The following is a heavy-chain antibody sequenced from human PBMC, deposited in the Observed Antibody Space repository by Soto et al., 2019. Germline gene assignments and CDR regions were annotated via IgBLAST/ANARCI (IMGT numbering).Heavy chain of an antibody. D-gene: IGHD3-16*01. CDR1: GFSLSTTGVG. CDR3: AHRGGATVGLYYFDY. V-gene: IGHV2-5*01. Sequence: ESGPALVNPTHTLMLTCTFSGFSLSTTGVGVSWIRQPPGKALEWLALIYWHDDKRYSSSLESRLTITKDTSKNQVVLTMTNMDPVDTATYYCAHRGGATVGLYYFDYWGQGALVTVSS. CDR2: IYWHDDK. J-gene: IGHJ4*02.